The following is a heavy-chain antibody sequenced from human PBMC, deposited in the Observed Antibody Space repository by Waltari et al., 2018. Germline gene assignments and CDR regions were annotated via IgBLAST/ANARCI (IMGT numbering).Heavy chain of an antibody. CDR2: INQDGSVR. Sequence: EVQLVESGGGLVQPGGSLRLSCGASGFTFNTFGMSWIRQAPGKGLEWVASINQDGSVRRYVDSVKDRFTISRDNARNSLFLQMNSLTAEDTAMYYCARVPYYINIWFDSWGQGTLVTVSS. J-gene: IGHJ5*01. V-gene: IGHV3-7*01. CDR3: ARVPYYINIWFDS. D-gene: IGHD3-22*01. CDR1: GFTFNTFG.